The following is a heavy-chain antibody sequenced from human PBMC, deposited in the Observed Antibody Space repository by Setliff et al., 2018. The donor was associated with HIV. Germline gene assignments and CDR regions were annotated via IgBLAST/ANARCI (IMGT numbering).Heavy chain of an antibody. CDR1: GGSISSYY. D-gene: IGHD3-22*01. CDR3: AAGERGRSGYYSYLIDY. V-gene: IGHV4-59*01. CDR2: IYYSGST. Sequence: PSETLSLTCTVSGGSISSYYWSWIRQPPGKGLEWIGYIYYSGSTNYNPSLKSRVTISVDTSKNQFSLKLSPVTAADTAVYYCAAGERGRSGYYSYLIDYWGQGTLVTVSS. J-gene: IGHJ4*02.